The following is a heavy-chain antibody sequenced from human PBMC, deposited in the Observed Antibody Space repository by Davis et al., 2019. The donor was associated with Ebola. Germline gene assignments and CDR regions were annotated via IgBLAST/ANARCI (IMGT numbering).Heavy chain of an antibody. V-gene: IGHV1-69*10. CDR2: IIPILGIA. D-gene: IGHD6-6*01. CDR1: GYTFSSYA. J-gene: IGHJ2*01. CDR3: ASGLVRGESYWYFDL. Sequence: SVKVSCKASGYTFSSYAISWVRQAPGQGLEWMGGIIPILGIANYAQKFQGRVTITADESTSTAYMELSSLRSEDTAVYYCASGLVRGESYWYFDLWGRGTLVTVSS.